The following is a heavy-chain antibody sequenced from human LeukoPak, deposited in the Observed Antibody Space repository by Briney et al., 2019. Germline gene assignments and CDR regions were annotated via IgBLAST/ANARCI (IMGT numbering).Heavy chain of an antibody. CDR1: GYTFTSYD. CDR3: ARGTYYDILTGYFPDAFDI. V-gene: IGHV1-8*01. D-gene: IGHD3-9*01. CDR2: MNLNSGNT. Sequence: ASVKVSCKASGYTFTSYDINWVRQATGQGLEWMGWMNLNSGNTGYAQKFQGRVTMTRNTSISTAYMELSRLRSDDTAVYYCARGTYYDILTGYFPDAFDIWGKGTMVTVSS. J-gene: IGHJ3*02.